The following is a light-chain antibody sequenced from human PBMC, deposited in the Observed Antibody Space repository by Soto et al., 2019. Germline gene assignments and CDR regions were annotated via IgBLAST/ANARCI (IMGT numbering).Light chain of an antibody. CDR2: GSS. J-gene: IGKJ4*01. V-gene: IGKV3D-15*01. CDR3: QQYYNCRLS. CDR1: QNVATN. Sequence: EMTQSPANLSVSPGDGVTLTCRASQNVATNLAWYQLKPGKAPQLLVYGSSTRATGVPATFSGSGSGTHFSLTISSLQSEDSAVYYCQQYYNCRLSFGGGTKVEI.